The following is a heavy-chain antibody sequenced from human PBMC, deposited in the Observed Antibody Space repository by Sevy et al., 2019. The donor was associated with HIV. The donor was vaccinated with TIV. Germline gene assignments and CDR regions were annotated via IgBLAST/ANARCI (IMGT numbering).Heavy chain of an antibody. Sequence: ASVKVSCKASGYTFTSYGISWVRQAPGQGLEWMGWISAYNGNTNYAQKLQGRVTMTTDTSTSTAYMELRSLRSDDTAVYYCARGLSCSGGSCYSGTRASYYFDYWGQGTLVTVSS. CDR3: ARGLSCSGGSCYSGTRASYYFDY. D-gene: IGHD2-15*01. CDR2: ISAYNGNT. J-gene: IGHJ4*02. V-gene: IGHV1-18*01. CDR1: GYTFTSYG.